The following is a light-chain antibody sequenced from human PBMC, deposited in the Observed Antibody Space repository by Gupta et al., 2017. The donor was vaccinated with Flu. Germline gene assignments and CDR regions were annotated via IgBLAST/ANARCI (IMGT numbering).Light chain of an antibody. CDR3: SSYTGSYTL. V-gene: IGLV2-14*01. CDR1: NSDIGAETY. Sequence: SIDSSCTGTNSDIGAETYCSWYQHHPGKAPKVMICEVNNRPSGISNRFSGSKSGYTASLIISGLQAEDEALYYCSSYTGSYTLFGGGTRLTVL. J-gene: IGLJ2*01. CDR2: EVN.